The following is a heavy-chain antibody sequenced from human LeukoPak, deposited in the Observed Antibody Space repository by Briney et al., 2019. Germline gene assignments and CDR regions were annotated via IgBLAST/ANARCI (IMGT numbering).Heavy chain of an antibody. V-gene: IGHV1-69*02. CDR3: ARARGSITMIASPGYYFDY. CDR1: GGTFSSYT. CDR2: IIPILGIA. D-gene: IGHD3-22*01. Sequence: GASVKVSCKASGGTFSSYTISWVRQAPGQGLEWMGRIIPILGIANYAQKFQGRVTITADKSTSTAYMELSSLRSEDTAVYYCARARGSITMIASPGYYFDYWGQGTLVTVSS. J-gene: IGHJ4*02.